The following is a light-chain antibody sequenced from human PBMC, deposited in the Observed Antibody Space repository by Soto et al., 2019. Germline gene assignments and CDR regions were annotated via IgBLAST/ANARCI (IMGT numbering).Light chain of an antibody. J-gene: IGKJ1*01. CDR3: QQYGSSPLWT. CDR2: GAS. V-gene: IGKV3-20*01. Sequence: EIVLTQSPGTLSLSPGERATLSCRASQSVSSSYLVWYQQRPGQAPRLLIYGASSRATGIPDRFSGSGSGTDFTLTISRLEPEDFAVYYCQQYGSSPLWTFGQGTKVEFK. CDR1: QSVSSSY.